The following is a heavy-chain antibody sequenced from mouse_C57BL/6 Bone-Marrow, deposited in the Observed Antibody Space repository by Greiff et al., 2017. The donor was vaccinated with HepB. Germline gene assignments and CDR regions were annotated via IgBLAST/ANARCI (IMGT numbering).Heavy chain of an antibody. CDR1: GFTFSDYG. Sequence: EVMLVESGGGLVKPGGSLKLSCAASGFTFSDYGMHWVRQAPEKGLEWVAYISSGSSTIYYADTVKGRFTISRDNAKNTLFLQMTSLRSEDTAMYYCARGGWLLREYFVYWGQGTTLTVSS. CDR2: ISSGSSTI. D-gene: IGHD2-3*01. J-gene: IGHJ2*01. V-gene: IGHV5-17*01. CDR3: ARGGWLLREYFVY.